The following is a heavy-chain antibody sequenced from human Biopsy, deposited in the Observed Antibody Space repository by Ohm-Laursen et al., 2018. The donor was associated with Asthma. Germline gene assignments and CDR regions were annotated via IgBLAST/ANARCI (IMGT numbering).Heavy chain of an antibody. D-gene: IGHD6-19*01. Sequence: PPGTLSLTCSVYGGSISSFYWGWIRQSPEKGLEWMGYVYWTGSTNYNPSLKSRITMSVDTSKNRMFLELTSVTAADTAIYYCVRAVRNEQWLAPFDYWGQGKPVTVSS. CDR2: VYWTGST. V-gene: IGHV4-59*01. CDR1: GGSISSFY. CDR3: VRAVRNEQWLAPFDY. J-gene: IGHJ4*02.